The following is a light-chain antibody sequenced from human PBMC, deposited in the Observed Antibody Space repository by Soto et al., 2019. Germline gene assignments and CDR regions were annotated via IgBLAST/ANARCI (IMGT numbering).Light chain of an antibody. Sequence: DIQMTQFPSALSASVGDRVTITCRASQNVNNWLAWYQHKPGKAPQLLIYDASVLETGVPSRFSGSGSGTEFTLAISGLQSDDFATYYCQQYNTYWTLGQGTKVHI. V-gene: IGKV1-5*01. CDR1: QNVNNW. J-gene: IGKJ1*01. CDR2: DAS. CDR3: QQYNTYWT.